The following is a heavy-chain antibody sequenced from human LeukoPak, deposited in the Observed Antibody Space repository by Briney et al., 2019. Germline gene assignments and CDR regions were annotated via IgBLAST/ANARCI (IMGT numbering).Heavy chain of an antibody. V-gene: IGHV4-61*02. D-gene: IGHD2/OR15-2a*01. CDR1: GGSISSGSCY. J-gene: IGHJ4*02. CDR2: IYTSGST. Sequence: SQTLSLTCTVSGGSISSGSCYWSWIRQPAGKGLEWIGRIYTSGSTNYNPSLKSRVTISVDTSKNQFSRRLILVTAADIALYYCAREPVNPGGWGQGTLVTVSS. CDR3: AREPVNPGG.